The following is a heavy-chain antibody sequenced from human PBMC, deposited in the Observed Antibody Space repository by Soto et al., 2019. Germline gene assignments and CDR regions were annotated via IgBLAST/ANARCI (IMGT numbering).Heavy chain of an antibody. CDR2: INPIGGST. Sequence: QVQLVQAGAEVKKPGASVKVSCKASGYTFTSYYMHWVRQAPGQGLEWMGIINPIGGSTSYAQKFQGNVTKTRDTSTSTVYMELSSLRSEDTAVYYCARDAIEYSSSPSYFDYWGQGTLVTVSS. CDR1: GYTFTSYY. CDR3: ARDAIEYSSSPSYFDY. V-gene: IGHV1-46*03. D-gene: IGHD6-6*01. J-gene: IGHJ4*02.